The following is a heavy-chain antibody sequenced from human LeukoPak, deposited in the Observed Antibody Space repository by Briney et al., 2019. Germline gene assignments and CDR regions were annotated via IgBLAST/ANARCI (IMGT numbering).Heavy chain of an antibody. V-gene: IGHV4-34*01. CDR3: ARIVPAAEFDY. D-gene: IGHD2-2*01. CDR1: GGSFSGYY. CDR2: INHSGST. J-gene: IGHJ4*02. Sequence: SQTLSLTCAVYGGSFSGYYWSWIRQPPREGLEWTGEINHSGSTNYNPSLKSRVTISVDTSKNQFSLKLSSVTAADTAVYYCARIVPAAEFDYWGQGTLVTVSS.